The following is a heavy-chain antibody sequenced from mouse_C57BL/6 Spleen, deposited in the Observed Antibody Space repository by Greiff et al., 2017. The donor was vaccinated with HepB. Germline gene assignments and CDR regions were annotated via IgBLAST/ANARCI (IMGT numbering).Heavy chain of an antibody. Sequence: ESGPGLVKPSQSLSLTCSVTGYSITSGYYWNWIRQFPGNKLEWMGYISYDGSNNYNPSLKNRISITRDTSKNQFCLKLNSVTTEDTATYYCARWLLLDWYFDVWGTGTTVTVSS. CDR1: GYSITSGYY. V-gene: IGHV3-6*01. CDR3: ARWLLLDWYFDV. CDR2: ISYDGSN. D-gene: IGHD2-3*01. J-gene: IGHJ1*03.